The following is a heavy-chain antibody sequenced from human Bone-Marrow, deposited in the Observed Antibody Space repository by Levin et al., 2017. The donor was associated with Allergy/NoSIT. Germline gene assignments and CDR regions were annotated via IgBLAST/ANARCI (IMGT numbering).Heavy chain of an antibody. Sequence: ASVKVSCKTSGYTFTGYALHWVRQAPGQGLEWMGYISPNSGGTNYDQRFQGRVTMTRDTSIDTAYMELSRLTSDDTAVYYCAREAEEGPWGQGTLVTVSS. J-gene: IGHJ5*02. CDR1: GYTFTGYA. V-gene: IGHV1-2*02. CDR3: AREAEEGP. CDR2: ISPNSGGT.